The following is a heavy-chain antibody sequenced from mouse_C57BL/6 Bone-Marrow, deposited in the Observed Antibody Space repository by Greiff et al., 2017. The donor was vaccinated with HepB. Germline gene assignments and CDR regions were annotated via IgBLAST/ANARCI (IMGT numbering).Heavy chain of an antibody. CDR3: ARDLFDYDNYAMDY. CDR1: GYSITSGYY. J-gene: IGHJ4*01. D-gene: IGHD2-4*01. V-gene: IGHV3-6*01. CDR2: ISYDGSN. Sequence: DVQLQESGPGLVKPSQSLSLTCSVTGYSITSGYYWNWIRQFPGNKLEWMGYISYDGSNNYNPSLKNRISITRDTSKNQFFLKLNSVTTEDTATYYCARDLFDYDNYAMDYWGQGTSVTVSS.